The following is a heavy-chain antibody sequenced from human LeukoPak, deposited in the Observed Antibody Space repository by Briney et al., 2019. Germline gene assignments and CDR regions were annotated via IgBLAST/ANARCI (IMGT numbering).Heavy chain of an antibody. J-gene: IGHJ6*03. D-gene: IGHD6-13*01. Sequence: ASVKVSCKASGYTFTSYGISWVRQAPGQGLEWMGWISAYNGNTNYAQKLQGRVTMTRDMSTSTVYMELSSLRSEDTAVYYCARERAAAGTVFMDVWGKGTTVTVSS. CDR1: GYTFTSYG. CDR2: ISAYNGNT. CDR3: ARERAAAGTVFMDV. V-gene: IGHV1-18*01.